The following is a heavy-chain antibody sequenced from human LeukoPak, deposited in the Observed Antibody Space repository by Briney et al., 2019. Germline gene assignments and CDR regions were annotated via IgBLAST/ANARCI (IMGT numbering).Heavy chain of an antibody. D-gene: IGHD6-19*01. Sequence: PSETLSLTCTVSGGSISNYYWSWIRQPPGKGLEWIGYIYYSGSTNYNPSLKSRVTISVDTSKNQFSLKLSSVTAADTAVYYCARDQAVWGQGTLVTVSS. CDR2: IYYSGST. CDR1: GGSISNYY. J-gene: IGHJ4*02. V-gene: IGHV4-59*01. CDR3: ARDQAV.